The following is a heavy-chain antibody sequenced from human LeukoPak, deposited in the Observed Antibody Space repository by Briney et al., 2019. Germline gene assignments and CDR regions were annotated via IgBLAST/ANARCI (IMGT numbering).Heavy chain of an antibody. CDR3: TTYYGSTAWIDY. CDR1: GFTFSTYA. J-gene: IGHJ4*02. Sequence: GGSLRHSCVASGFTFSTYAMHWVRQAPGKGLEWVGRIKSKTDGGTTDYAASVQGRFTISRDDSKNTLYLQMNSLKTVDTAVYYCTTYYGSTAWIDYWGQGTLVTVSS. D-gene: IGHD3-10*01. V-gene: IGHV3-15*01. CDR2: IKSKTDGGTT.